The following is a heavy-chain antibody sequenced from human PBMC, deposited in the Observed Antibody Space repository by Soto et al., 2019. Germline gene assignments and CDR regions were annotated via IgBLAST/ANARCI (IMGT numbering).Heavy chain of an antibody. CDR2: ISSSGSTI. D-gene: IGHD5-18*01. CDR1: GFTFSSYE. J-gene: IGHJ5*02. V-gene: IGHV3-48*03. Sequence: EVQLVESGGGLVQPGGSLRLSCAASGFTFSSYEMNWVRQAPGKGLEWVSYISSSGSTIYYADSVKGRFTISRDNAKNSLYLQMNSLRAEDTAVYYCARDGNAYSYGSINWFDPWGQGTLVTVSS. CDR3: ARDGNAYSYGSINWFDP.